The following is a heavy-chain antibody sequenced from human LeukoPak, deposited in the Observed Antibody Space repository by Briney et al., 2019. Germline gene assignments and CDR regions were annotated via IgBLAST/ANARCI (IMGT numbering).Heavy chain of an antibody. D-gene: IGHD2-21*02. CDR2: ITSSRIYI. J-gene: IGHJ4*02. CDR3: ARDGSRGNLVTAPDF. V-gene: IGHV3-21*01. CDR1: GFTFSTYS. Sequence: PGGSLRLSCAASGFTFSTYSMNWVRQAPGKGLEWVSSITSSRIYIYYADSVKGRFTISRDNAKNSLYLQMNSLRAEDTAVYYCARDGSRGNLVTAPDFWGQGTLVTVSS.